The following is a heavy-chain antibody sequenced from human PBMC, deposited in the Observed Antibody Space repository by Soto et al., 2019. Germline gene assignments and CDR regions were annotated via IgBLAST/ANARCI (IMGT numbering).Heavy chain of an antibody. CDR2: ISWNSGSI. CDR1: GFTFDDYA. D-gene: IGHD2-2*01. V-gene: IGHV3-9*01. Sequence: GGSLRLSCAASGFTFDDYAMHWVRQAPGKGLEWVSGISWNSGSIGYADSVKGRFTISRDNAKNSLYLQMNSLRAEDTALYYCAKGEMGVVPAAIVLYYCYYMDVWGKGTTVTVSS. J-gene: IGHJ6*03. CDR3: AKGEMGVVPAAIVLYYCYYMDV.